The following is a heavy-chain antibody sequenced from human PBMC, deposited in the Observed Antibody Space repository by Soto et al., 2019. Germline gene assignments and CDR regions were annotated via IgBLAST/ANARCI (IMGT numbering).Heavy chain of an antibody. CDR1: GDTFTFYS. J-gene: IGHJ4*02. Sequence: QVQLVQSGAEVKRPGSSVKVSCKASGDTFTFYSINWVRQAPGLGLEWMGRINPILSMSNYAQRFQGRGTXTXDXXTGTAYTELSRRRPDDKAIYYCASSYGSGHRAFDYWGQGALVTVSS. D-gene: IGHD3-10*01. V-gene: IGHV1-69*02. CDR3: ASSYGSGHRAFDY. CDR2: INPILSMS.